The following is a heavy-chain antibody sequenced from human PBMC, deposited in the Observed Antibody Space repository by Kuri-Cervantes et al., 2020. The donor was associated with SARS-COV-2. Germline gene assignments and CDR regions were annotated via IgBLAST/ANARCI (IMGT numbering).Heavy chain of an antibody. CDR2: IYSGGST. J-gene: IGHJ4*02. CDR3: AKDRVGVQDF. D-gene: IGHD2-21*01. Sequence: GESLKISCAASGFTFSSYAMSWVRQAPGKGLEWVSVIYSGGSTYYADSVKGRFTISRDNSKNTLYLHMKSLRSEDTAMYYCAKDRVGVQDFWGQGTLVTVSS. CDR1: GFTFSSYA. V-gene: IGHV3-23*03.